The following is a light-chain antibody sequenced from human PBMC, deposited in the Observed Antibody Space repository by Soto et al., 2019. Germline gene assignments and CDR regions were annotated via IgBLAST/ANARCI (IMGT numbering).Light chain of an antibody. V-gene: IGKV3-15*01. J-gene: IGKJ3*01. Sequence: EIVMTQSPATLSVSPGERATLSCRASQSVSSNLAWYQQKPGQAPRLLIYGASTRATGIPARFSGSGSGTXXXXXXXXLQSEDFAVYYCQQYNNWPHSTFGPGTKVDIK. CDR2: GAS. CDR3: QQYNNWPHST. CDR1: QSVSSN.